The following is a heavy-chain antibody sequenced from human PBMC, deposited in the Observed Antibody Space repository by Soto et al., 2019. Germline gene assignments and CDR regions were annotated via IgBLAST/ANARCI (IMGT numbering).Heavy chain of an antibody. CDR1: GFTFSSYS. J-gene: IGHJ4*02. CDR2: ISSSSSYI. CDR3: AREGDNILTGYYCPLLLCPFDY. V-gene: IGHV3-21*01. D-gene: IGHD3-9*01. Sequence: PGGSLGLSCAASGFTFSSYSMNWFRQAPGKGLEWVSSISSSSSYIYYADSVKGRFTISRDNAKDSLYLQMNSLRAEDTAVYYCAREGDNILTGYYCPLLLCPFDYWGQGTLVSVSS.